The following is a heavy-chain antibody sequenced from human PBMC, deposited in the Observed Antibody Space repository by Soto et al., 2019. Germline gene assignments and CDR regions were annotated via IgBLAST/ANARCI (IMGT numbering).Heavy chain of an antibody. CDR2: IYYSGST. Sequence: QVQLQESGPGLVKPSQTLSLTCTVSGGSISSGGYYWSWIRQHPGKGLEWIGYIYYSGSTYYNPSLKSRDTISVDTSKNQFSLKLSSVTAADTAVYYCARDKPPVRERPYGMDVWGQGTTVTVSS. D-gene: IGHD1-26*01. J-gene: IGHJ6*02. CDR1: GGSISSGGYY. CDR3: ARDKPPVRERPYGMDV. V-gene: IGHV4-31*03.